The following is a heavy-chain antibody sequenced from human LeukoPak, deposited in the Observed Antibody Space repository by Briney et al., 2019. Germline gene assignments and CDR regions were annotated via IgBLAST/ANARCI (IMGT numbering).Heavy chain of an antibody. CDR1: GFTFSSYA. J-gene: IGHJ1*01. Sequence: PGGSLRLSCAASGFTFSSYAMHWVRQAPGMGLEYVSAISSNGGSTYYANSVKGRFTISRDNSKNTLYLQMGSLRAEDMAVYYCARQYFQHWGQGTLVTVSS. CDR2: ISSNGGST. CDR3: ARQYFQH. V-gene: IGHV3-64*01.